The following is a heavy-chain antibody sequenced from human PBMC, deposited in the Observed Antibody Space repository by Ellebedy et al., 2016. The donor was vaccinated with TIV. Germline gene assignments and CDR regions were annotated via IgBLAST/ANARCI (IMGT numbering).Heavy chain of an antibody. Sequence: GESLKISXAASGFTFDDYFMHWVRQAPGKGLEWVSLISWDGAITDYGNSVKGRFTISRDNARNTLYLQMNRLRVEDTAVYYCARDRVGHDFSDYWGQGTLVTVSS. CDR2: ISWDGAIT. D-gene: IGHD3-16*01. CDR3: ARDRVGHDFSDY. J-gene: IGHJ4*02. CDR1: GFTFDDYF. V-gene: IGHV3-43*01.